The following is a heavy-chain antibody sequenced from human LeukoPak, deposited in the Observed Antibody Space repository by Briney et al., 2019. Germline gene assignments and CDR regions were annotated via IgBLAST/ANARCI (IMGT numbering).Heavy chain of an antibody. CDR3: ARGGSIAARPIDY. Sequence: GGSLRLSCAAPGFPFSRYAMHWVRQAPRKGLEYVSAISSNGGSTYYANSVKGRFTISRDNSKNTLFLQMGSLRAEDMAVYYCARGGSIAARPIDYWGQGTLVTVSS. D-gene: IGHD6-6*01. V-gene: IGHV3-64*01. CDR1: GFPFSRYA. CDR2: ISSNGGST. J-gene: IGHJ4*02.